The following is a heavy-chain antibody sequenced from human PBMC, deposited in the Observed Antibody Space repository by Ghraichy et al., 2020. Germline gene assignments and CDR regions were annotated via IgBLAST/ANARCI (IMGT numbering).Heavy chain of an antibody. CDR1: GFTFRTYW. V-gene: IGHV3-74*01. J-gene: IGHJ4*02. CDR3: ARVKEFGDYELDF. Sequence: GGSLRLSCEASGFTFRTYWFHWVRQDPGKGLLWVSRINSDGRSTAYADSVKGRFTISRDNANNTLYLQMNSLRVEDTGVYYCARVKEFGDYELDFWGQGSLVTVSS. CDR2: INSDGRST. D-gene: IGHD4-17*01.